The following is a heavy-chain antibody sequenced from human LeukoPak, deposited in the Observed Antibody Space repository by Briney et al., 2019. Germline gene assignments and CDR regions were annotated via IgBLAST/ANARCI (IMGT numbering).Heavy chain of an antibody. Sequence: SETLSLTCTVSGGSISSYYWSWIRQLPGKGLEWIGYIYYSGSTNYNPSLKSRVTISVDTSKNQFSLKLSSVTAADTAVYYCARDRGRGVIDYWGQGTLVTVSS. CDR3: ARDRGRGVIDY. D-gene: IGHD3-3*01. CDR1: GGSISSYY. V-gene: IGHV4-59*01. CDR2: IYYSGST. J-gene: IGHJ4*02.